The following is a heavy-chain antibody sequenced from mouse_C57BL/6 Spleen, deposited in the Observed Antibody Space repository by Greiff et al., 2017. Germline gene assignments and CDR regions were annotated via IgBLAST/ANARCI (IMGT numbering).Heavy chain of an antibody. V-gene: IGHV1-42*01. CDR1: GYSFTGYY. Sequence: EVQLQQSGPELVKPGASVKISCKASGYSFTGYYMNWVKQSPEKSLEWMGEINPSTGGTTYNQKFKAKATLTVDKSSSTAYMQLKSLTSEDSAVYYCARWDYGSAFDYWGQGTTLTVSS. J-gene: IGHJ2*01. CDR2: INPSTGGT. D-gene: IGHD1-1*01. CDR3: ARWDYGSAFDY.